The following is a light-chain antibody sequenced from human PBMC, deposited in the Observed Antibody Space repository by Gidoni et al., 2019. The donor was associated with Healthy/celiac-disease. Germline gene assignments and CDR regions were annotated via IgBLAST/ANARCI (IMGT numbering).Light chain of an antibody. Sequence: IQMTQSPSSLSASVGDRVTITCRASQSISSYLNWYQQKPGKATKLLIYAASSLQSGVPSSCSGSGSGTDFTVTSRSLRQEDFATYYRQQSYSTPTFGQGTKLEIK. V-gene: IGKV1-39*01. CDR2: AAS. CDR3: QQSYSTPT. CDR1: QSISSY. J-gene: IGKJ2*01.